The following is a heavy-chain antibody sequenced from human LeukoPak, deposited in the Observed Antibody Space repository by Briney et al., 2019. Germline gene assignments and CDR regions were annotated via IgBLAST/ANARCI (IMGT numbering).Heavy chain of an antibody. CDR3: ARAGLALSSGYSSSWYAVDYYYYGMDV. J-gene: IGHJ6*02. D-gene: IGHD6-13*01. CDR2: ISGSGGST. V-gene: IGHV3-23*01. Sequence: GGSLRLSCAASGFTFSSYAMNWVRQAPGKGLEWVSAISGSGGSTYYADSVKGRFTISRDNSKNTLYLQMNSLRAEDTAVYYCARAGLALSSGYSSSWYAVDYYYYGMDVWGQGTTVTVSS. CDR1: GFTFSSYA.